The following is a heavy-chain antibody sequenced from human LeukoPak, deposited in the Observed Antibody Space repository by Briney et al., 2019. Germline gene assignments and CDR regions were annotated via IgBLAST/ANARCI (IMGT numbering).Heavy chain of an antibody. J-gene: IGHJ4*02. CDR3: ARELSPVVKYYFDD. CDR2: IWYDGSNK. Sequence: PGGSLRLSCAASGFTFSSYGMHWVRQAPGEGLEWVAVIWYDGSNKYYADSVKGRFTISRDNSKNTLYLQMNSLRAEDTAVYYCARELSPVVKYYFDDWGQGTLVTVSS. D-gene: IGHD3-22*01. CDR1: GFTFSSYG. V-gene: IGHV3-33*01.